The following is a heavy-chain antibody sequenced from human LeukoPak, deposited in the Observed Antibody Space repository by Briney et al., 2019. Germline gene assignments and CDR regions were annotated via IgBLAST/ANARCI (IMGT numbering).Heavy chain of an antibody. Sequence: GGSLRLSCAASGFTFSNYGMHWVRQAPGKGLEWMTFIRYDGSDKNYADSVRGRFTISRDNSENILYLQMNSLRADDTAVYYCAKDISMTARPPDYWGQGTLVTVSS. CDR3: AKDISMTARPPDY. D-gene: IGHD6-6*01. CDR1: GFTFSNYG. V-gene: IGHV3-30*02. CDR2: IRYDGSDK. J-gene: IGHJ4*02.